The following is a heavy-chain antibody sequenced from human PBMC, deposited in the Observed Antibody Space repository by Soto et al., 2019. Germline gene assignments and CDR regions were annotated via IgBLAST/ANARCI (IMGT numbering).Heavy chain of an antibody. J-gene: IGHJ5*02. CDR1: GGSFSGYY. CDR2: INHSGST. CDR3: ARGRGITGTTWFDP. Sequence: SETMSLTCAVYGGSFSGYYWSWIRQPPGKGLEWIGEINHSGSTNYNPSLKSRVTIPVDTSKNQFSLKLSSVTAADTAVYYCARGRGITGTTWFDPWGQGTLVTVSS. D-gene: IGHD1-7*01. V-gene: IGHV4-34*01.